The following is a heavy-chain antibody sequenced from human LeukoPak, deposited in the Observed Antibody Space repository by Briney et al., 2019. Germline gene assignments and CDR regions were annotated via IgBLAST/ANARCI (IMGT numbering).Heavy chain of an antibody. Sequence: GGSLRLSYAASGFTFDDYGMSWVRQAPGKGLEWVSGINWNGGSTGYADSVKGRFTISRDNAKNSLYLQMNSLRAEDTALYYCARDHNYGGYSYGEMGVWGKGTTVTVSS. CDR1: GFTFDDYG. D-gene: IGHD5-18*01. J-gene: IGHJ6*04. CDR2: INWNGGST. CDR3: ARDHNYGGYSYGEMGV. V-gene: IGHV3-20*03.